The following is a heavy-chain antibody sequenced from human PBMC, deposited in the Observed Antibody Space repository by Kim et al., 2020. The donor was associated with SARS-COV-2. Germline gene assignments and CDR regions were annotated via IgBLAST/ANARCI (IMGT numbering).Heavy chain of an antibody. Sequence: GGSLRLSCAASGFTFSSYWMSWVRQAPGKGLEWVANIKQDGSEKYYVDSVKGRFTISRDNAKNSLYLQMNSLRAEDTAVYYCARDLGQWGLLRGAFDIWGQGTMVTVSS. J-gene: IGHJ3*02. CDR2: IKQDGSEK. CDR1: GFTFSSYW. CDR3: ARDLGQWGLLRGAFDI. D-gene: IGHD1-26*01. V-gene: IGHV3-7*03.